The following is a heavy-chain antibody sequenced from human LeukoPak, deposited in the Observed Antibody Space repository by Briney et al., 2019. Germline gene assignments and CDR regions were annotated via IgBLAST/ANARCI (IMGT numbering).Heavy chain of an antibody. Sequence: TSQTLSLTRTVSGGSISSGDYYWSWIRQPPGKGLEWIGYIYYSGSTYDNPSLKRRGTISVDTSKNQFSLKLSSVTAADTAVYYCAGVNYDYYYYMDVWGKGTTVTVSS. CDR2: IYYSGST. D-gene: IGHD4-23*01. CDR1: GGSISSGDYY. J-gene: IGHJ6*03. CDR3: AGVNYDYYYYMDV. V-gene: IGHV4-30-4*08.